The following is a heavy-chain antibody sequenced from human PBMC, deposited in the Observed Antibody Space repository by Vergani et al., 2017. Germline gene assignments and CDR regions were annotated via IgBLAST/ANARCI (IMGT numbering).Heavy chain of an antibody. J-gene: IGHJ4*02. CDR1: GFTFSSYS. D-gene: IGHD3-16*01. Sequence: EVQLVESGGGLVKPGGSLRLSCAASGFTFSSYSMNWVRQAPGKGLEWVSSISSSSSYIYYADSVKGRITISRDDSKSIAYLQMSSLKAEDTAVYYCTRDRLDDSYAYFDYWGQGTLVTVSP. V-gene: IGHV3-21*03. CDR2: ISSSSSYI. CDR3: TRDRLDDSYAYFDY.